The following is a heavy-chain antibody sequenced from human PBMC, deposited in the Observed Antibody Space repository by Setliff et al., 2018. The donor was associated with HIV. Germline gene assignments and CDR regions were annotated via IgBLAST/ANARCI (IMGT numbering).Heavy chain of an antibody. CDR3: ARGRLATLFGVVVPTVAAFDV. D-gene: IGHD3-3*01. V-gene: IGHV4-34*01. J-gene: IGHJ3*01. CDR2: ITHSGIT. Sequence: KTSETLSLTCAVYGGSVSGHYWGWFRQPPGKGLEWIGQITHSGITNYNPSLNSRVTISVDTSKNQFSLNLTSVTAADTALYYCARGRLATLFGVVVPTVAAFDVWGQGTKVTVSS. CDR1: GGSVSGHY.